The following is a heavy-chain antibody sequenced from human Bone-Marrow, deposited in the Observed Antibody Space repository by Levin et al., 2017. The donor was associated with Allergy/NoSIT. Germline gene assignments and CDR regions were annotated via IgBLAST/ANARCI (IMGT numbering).Heavy chain of an antibody. D-gene: IGHD3-22*01. CDR3: ARVFYDSDYYFDY. V-gene: IGHV1-69*02. CDR2: IIPILGIA. CDR1: GGTFSSYT. Sequence: WASVKVSCKASGGTFSSYTISWVRQAPGQGLEWMGRIIPILGIANYAQKFQGRVTITADKSTSTAYMELSSLRSEDTAVYYCARVFYDSDYYFDYWGQGTLVTVSS. J-gene: IGHJ4*02.